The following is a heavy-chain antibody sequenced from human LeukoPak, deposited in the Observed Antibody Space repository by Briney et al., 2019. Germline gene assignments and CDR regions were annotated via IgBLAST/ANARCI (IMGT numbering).Heavy chain of an antibody. CDR3: ARDSAPYSFGGVIAY. CDR1: GFTFSSYS. Sequence: PGGSLRLSCAASGFTFSSYSMNWVRQAPGKGLEWVPSISSSSSYIYYADSVKGRFTISRDNAKNSLYLQMNSLRAEDTAVYYCARDSAPYSFGGVIAYWGQGTLVTVSS. J-gene: IGHJ4*02. V-gene: IGHV3-21*01. D-gene: IGHD3-16*02. CDR2: ISSSSSYI.